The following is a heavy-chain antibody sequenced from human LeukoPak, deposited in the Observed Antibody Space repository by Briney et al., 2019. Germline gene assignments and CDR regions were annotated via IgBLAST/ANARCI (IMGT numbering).Heavy chain of an antibody. CDR3: AREVDNWFDA. D-gene: IGHD5-12*01. CDR1: GFTVSSNY. Sequence: PGGSLRLSCAASGFTVSSNYMSWVRQAPGKGLEWVSVIYSGGSTYYADSVKGRFTISRDNSKNTVYLQMNSMRVEDTAVYYCAREVDNWFDAWGQGTLVTVSS. V-gene: IGHV3-53*01. J-gene: IGHJ5*02. CDR2: IYSGGST.